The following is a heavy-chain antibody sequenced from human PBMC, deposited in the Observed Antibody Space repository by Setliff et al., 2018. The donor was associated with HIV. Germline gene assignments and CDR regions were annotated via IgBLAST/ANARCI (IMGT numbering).Heavy chain of an antibody. V-gene: IGHV4-39*01. CDR3: ATVPPSGTYPDY. J-gene: IGHJ4*02. Sequence: PSETLSLTCTVSGGSASNSRYYWAWIRQPPGKGLEYIGSIYYNEKTYYSPSLKSRVTISIDTPKNQFSLNLTSVTAADSAVYYCATVPPSGTYPDYWGPGMLVTVSS. CDR1: GGSASNSRYY. D-gene: IGHD3-10*01. CDR2: IYYNEKT.